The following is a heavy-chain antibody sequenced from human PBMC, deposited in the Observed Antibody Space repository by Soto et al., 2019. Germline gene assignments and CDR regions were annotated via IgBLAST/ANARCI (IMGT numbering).Heavy chain of an antibody. CDR3: AKDVRYYDFWSGFEP. Sequence: SLRLSCAASGFTFSSCGMHWVRQAPGKGLEWVAVISYDGSNKYYADSVKGRFTISRDNSKNTLYLQMNSLRAEDTAVYYCAKDVRYYDFWSGFEPWGQGTLVTVSS. CDR2: ISYDGSNK. V-gene: IGHV3-30*18. D-gene: IGHD3-3*01. CDR1: GFTFSSCG. J-gene: IGHJ5*02.